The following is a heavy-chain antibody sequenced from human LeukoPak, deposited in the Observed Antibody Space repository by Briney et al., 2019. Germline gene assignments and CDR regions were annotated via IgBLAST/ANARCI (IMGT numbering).Heavy chain of an antibody. V-gene: IGHV4-39*01. J-gene: IGHJ4*02. CDR1: GGSISGSSYY. CDR2: IYYSGST. D-gene: IGHD4-11*01. CDR3: ARHPTVTHPYPFDY. Sequence: SETLSLTCTVSGGSISGSSYYWGWIRQPPGKGLEWIGSIYYSGSTYYNPSLKSRVTISVDTSKNQFSLKLSSVTAADTAVYYCARHPTVTHPYPFDYWGQGTLVTVSS.